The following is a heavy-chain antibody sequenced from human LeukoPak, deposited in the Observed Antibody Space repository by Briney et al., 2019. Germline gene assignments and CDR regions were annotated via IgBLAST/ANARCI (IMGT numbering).Heavy chain of an antibody. CDR2: SSYSGST. CDR1: GGAISGSPYY. Sequence: PSETLSLTCTVSGGAISGSPYYWGWIRHPPGKGLEWIGSSSYSGSTYYNPSLKSRVTISVDTSKNQFSLKLTSVTAADTAVYYCARAYSSGWYNDFDPWGQGTLVIVSS. V-gene: IGHV4-39*01. J-gene: IGHJ5*02. D-gene: IGHD6-19*01. CDR3: ARAYSSGWYNDFDP.